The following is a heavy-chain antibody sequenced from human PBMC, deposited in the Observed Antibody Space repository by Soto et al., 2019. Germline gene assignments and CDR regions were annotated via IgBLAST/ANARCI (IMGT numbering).Heavy chain of an antibody. D-gene: IGHD1-20*01. J-gene: IGHJ6*02. V-gene: IGHV5-51*01. CDR2: IYSGDSDT. CDR3: ARRYEPRSHEYGMDV. Sequence: PGESLKISCKGSGYSFTSYWIGWVRQMPGKGLEWMGIIYSGDSDTRYSPSFQGQVTISADKSISTAYLQWSSLKASDTAMYYCARRYEPRSHEYGMDVWGQGTTVTVSS. CDR1: GYSFTSYW.